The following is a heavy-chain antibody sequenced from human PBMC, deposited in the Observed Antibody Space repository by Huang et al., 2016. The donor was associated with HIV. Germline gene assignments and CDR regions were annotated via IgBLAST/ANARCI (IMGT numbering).Heavy chain of an antibody. CDR3: ARGSYVPYYYFYMDV. CDR1: GDSISSGSFY. Sequence: QVQLQESGPGLVKPSQTLSLTCAVSGDSISSGSFYWGWIRQPAGKGLEWLGYIHTGGTTNSSPSLKSRVTISVDTSKNQISLKLSSVTAADTAVYYCARGSYVPYYYFYMDVWGKGTTVTVSS. V-gene: IGHV4-61*09. D-gene: IGHD3-10*01. J-gene: IGHJ6*03. CDR2: IHTGGTT.